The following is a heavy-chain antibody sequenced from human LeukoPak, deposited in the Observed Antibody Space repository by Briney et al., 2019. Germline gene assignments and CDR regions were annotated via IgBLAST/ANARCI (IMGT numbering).Heavy chain of an antibody. CDR2: INHSGST. Sequence: SETLSLTCAVYGGSFSGYHWTWIRQPPEKGLEWIGEINHSGSTNYNPSLKSRVTISVDTSKNQFSLKLSSVTAADTAVYYCARVGFYCSGGSCYPYYFDYWGQGTLVTVSS. D-gene: IGHD2-15*01. CDR3: ARVGFYCSGGSCYPYYFDY. J-gene: IGHJ4*02. V-gene: IGHV4-34*01. CDR1: GGSFSGYH.